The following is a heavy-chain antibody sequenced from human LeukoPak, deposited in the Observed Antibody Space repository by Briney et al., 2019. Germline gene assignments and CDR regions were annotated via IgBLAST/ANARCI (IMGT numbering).Heavy chain of an antibody. CDR2: ISAYNGNT. CDR3: ARPSSSQSVYYMDV. V-gene: IGHV1-18*01. J-gene: IGHJ6*03. Sequence: ASVKVSCKASGYSFTTYGISWVRQAPGQGLEWMGWISAYNGNTNYAQKLQGRVTMTTDTSTSTAYMKLRSLRSDDTAVYYCARPSSSQSVYYMDVWGKGTTVTISS. CDR1: GYSFTTYG. D-gene: IGHD6-6*01.